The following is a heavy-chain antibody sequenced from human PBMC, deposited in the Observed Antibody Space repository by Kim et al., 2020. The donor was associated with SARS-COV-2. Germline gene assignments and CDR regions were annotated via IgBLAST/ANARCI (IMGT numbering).Heavy chain of an antibody. V-gene: IGHV3-30*04. J-gene: IGHJ4*02. Sequence: GGSLRLSCAAYGFTFSSYAMQWVRQAPGKGLEWVAVISYDGSNKYYADSVKGRFTISRDNSKNTLYLQMNSLRAEDTAVYYCARSGASQSGGGAFDYWGQVTLVTVSS. D-gene: IGHD1-26*01. CDR2: ISYDGSNK. CDR3: ARSGASQSGGGAFDY. CDR1: GFTFSSYA.